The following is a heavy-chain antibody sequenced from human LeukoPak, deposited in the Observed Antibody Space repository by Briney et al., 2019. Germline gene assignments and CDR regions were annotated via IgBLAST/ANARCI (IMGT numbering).Heavy chain of an antibody. J-gene: IGHJ6*03. V-gene: IGHV1-69*05. CDR2: IIPIFGTA. CDR1: GGTFSSYA. D-gene: IGHD5-24*01. CDR3: ARGEGRRWLQYYYYYYMDV. Sequence: ASVKVSCKASGGTFSSYAISWVRQAPGQGLEWMGGIIPIFGTANYAQKFQGRVTITTDESTSTAYMELSSLRSEDTAVYYCARGEGRRWLQYYYYYYMDVWGKRTTVTVSS.